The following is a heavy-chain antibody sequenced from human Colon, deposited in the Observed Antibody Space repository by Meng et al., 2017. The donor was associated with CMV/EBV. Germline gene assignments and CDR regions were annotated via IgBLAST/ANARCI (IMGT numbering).Heavy chain of an antibody. CDR1: GFNFEDYA. Sequence: SLKISCAGSGFNFEDYAMHWVRQVPGKGLEWVSGINWNGNNIFYADSVKGRFTISRDNVKGSLYLQMNSLRPKYTALYYFTKDYGESLLMLGGANRPGGAFEGWGQGAMVTVSS. D-gene: IGHD3-10*01. CDR3: TKDYGESLLMLGGANRPGGAFEG. CDR2: INWNGNNI. V-gene: IGHV3-9*01. J-gene: IGHJ3*01.